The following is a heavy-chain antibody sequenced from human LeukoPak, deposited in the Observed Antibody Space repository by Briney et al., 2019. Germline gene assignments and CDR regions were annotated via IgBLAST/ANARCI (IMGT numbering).Heavy chain of an antibody. CDR1: GFTLSDYW. CDR2: ISPDGRNI. J-gene: IGHJ3*02. V-gene: IGHV3-74*01. Sequence: GGSLRLSCAASGFTLSDYWMNWVRQAPGKGPVWVSHISPDGRNIAYADSVKGRFTISRDSAKNTLYLQMNSLRAEDTAVYYCARDSMYAFDIWGQGTMVTVSS. CDR3: ARDSMYAFDI. D-gene: IGHD3-22*01.